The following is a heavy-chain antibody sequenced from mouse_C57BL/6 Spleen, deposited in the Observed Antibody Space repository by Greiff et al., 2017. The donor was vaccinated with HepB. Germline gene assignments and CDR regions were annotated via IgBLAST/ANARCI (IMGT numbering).Heavy chain of an antibody. CDR3: TREDYDYDGYWYFDV. Sequence: DVKLQESGGGLVQPGGSMKLSCAASGFTFSDAWMDWVRQSPEKGLEWVAEIRNKANNHATYYAESVKGRFTISRDDSKSSVYLQMNSLRAEDTGIYYCTREDYDYDGYWYFDVWGTGTTVTVSS. CDR1: GFTFSDAW. J-gene: IGHJ1*03. CDR2: IRNKANNHAT. V-gene: IGHV6-6*01. D-gene: IGHD2-4*01.